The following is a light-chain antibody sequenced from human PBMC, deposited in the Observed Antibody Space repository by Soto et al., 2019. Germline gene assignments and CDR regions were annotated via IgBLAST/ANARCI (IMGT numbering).Light chain of an antibody. Sequence: EILMTQSPATLSVSPGETATLSCRASQSVSTKLAWYQQRPGQAPRLLIYDASRRATGIPARFSGSGSGADFTLTISTLEPEDFAVYYCQQRSSWPITFGQGTRLEIK. V-gene: IGKV3-11*01. J-gene: IGKJ5*01. CDR2: DAS. CDR3: QQRSSWPIT. CDR1: QSVSTK.